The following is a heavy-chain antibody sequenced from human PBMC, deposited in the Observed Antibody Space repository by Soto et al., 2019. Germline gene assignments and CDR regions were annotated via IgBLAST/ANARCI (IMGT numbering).Heavy chain of an antibody. CDR2: IYYSGST. Sequence: QLQLQESGPGLVKPSETLSLTCTVSGGSISSSSYYWGWIRQPPGKGLEWIGSIYYSGSTYYNPSLKSRVTMTVDTSTNQFPLKLSSVTAADTAVYYCARAYDSSGFGMDVWGQGTTVTVSS. V-gene: IGHV4-39*01. CDR1: GGSISSSSYY. J-gene: IGHJ6*02. CDR3: ARAYDSSGFGMDV. D-gene: IGHD3-22*01.